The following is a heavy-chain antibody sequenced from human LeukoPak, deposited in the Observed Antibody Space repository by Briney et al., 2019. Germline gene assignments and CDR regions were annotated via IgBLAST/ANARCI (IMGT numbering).Heavy chain of an antibody. CDR3: ARPVDYYYYMDV. CDR1: GGSISSSSYY. CDR2: IYYSGRT. Sequence: SDTLSLTCIVSGGSISSSSYYWGWIRQPPGKGLEWIGGIYYSGRTYYNPSLKSRVAISVDTSSNQFSLKLSSVTAADTAVYYCARPVDYYYYMDVWGKGTTVTVPS. J-gene: IGHJ6*03. V-gene: IGHV4-39*07.